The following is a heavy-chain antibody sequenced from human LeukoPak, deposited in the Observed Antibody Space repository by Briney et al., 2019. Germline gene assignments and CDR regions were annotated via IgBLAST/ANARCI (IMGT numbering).Heavy chain of an antibody. CDR2: IYYSGST. D-gene: IGHD3-10*01. CDR3: ARPLSTYYGSGSYWSY. J-gene: IGHJ4*02. CDR1: GDSISSSSYY. Sequence: SETLSLTCSVSGDSISSSSYYWGWIRQPPGKGLEWIGSIYYSGSTYYNPSLKSRVTVSVDTSKNQFSLKLSSVTAADTAVYYCARPLSTYYGSGSYWSYWGQGTLVTVSS. V-gene: IGHV4-39*01.